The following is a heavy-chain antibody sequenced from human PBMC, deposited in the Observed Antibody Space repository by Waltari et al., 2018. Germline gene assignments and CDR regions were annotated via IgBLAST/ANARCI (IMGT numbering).Heavy chain of an antibody. CDR3: ARGGSSRSWYIRSWFDP. J-gene: IGHJ5*02. CDR2: INHSGST. CDR1: GGSFSGYY. V-gene: IGHV4-34*01. D-gene: IGHD6-13*01. Sequence: QVQLQQWGAGLLKPSETLSLTCAVYGGSFSGYYWSWIRQPPGKGLEWIGEINHSGSTNYNPSLNSRVTISVDTSTNQFSLTLSSVSAAATAVYYCARGGSSRSWYIRSWFDPWGQGTLVTVSS.